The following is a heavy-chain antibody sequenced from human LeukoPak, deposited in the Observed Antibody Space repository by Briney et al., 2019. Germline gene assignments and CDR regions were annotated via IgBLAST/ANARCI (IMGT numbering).Heavy chain of an antibody. D-gene: IGHD5-18*01. J-gene: IGHJ4*02. CDR1: GFTVSSNY. V-gene: IGHV3-53*01. CDR3: ARELIQLRQTWPGQYYFDY. Sequence: GGSLRLSCAASGFTVSSNYMSWVRQAPGKGLEWVSVIYSGGSTYYADSVKGRFTISRDNSKNTLYLQMNSLRAEDTAVYYCARELIQLRQTWPGQYYFDYWGQGTLVTVSS. CDR2: IYSGGST.